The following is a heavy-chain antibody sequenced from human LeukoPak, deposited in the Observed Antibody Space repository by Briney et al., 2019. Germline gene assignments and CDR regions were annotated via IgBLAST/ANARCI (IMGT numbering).Heavy chain of an antibody. CDR1: GFTLSSYS. Sequence: GGSLRLPSGASGFTLSSYSMNWGRQAAGEGLGWDSYIGSSRRTIYHADSVRGRFTISRDNAKNSLYLQMNSLRDDDTAMYYCARDSGDYASPPDYWGQGTLVTVSS. CDR3: ARDSGDYASPPDY. CDR2: IGSSRRTI. J-gene: IGHJ4*02. V-gene: IGHV3-48*02. D-gene: IGHD4-17*01.